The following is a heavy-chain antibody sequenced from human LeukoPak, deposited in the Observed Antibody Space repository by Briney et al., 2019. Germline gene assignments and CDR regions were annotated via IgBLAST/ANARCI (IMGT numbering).Heavy chain of an antibody. CDR1: GGTFSSYA. V-gene: IGHV1-69*04. Sequence: SVKVSCKASGGTFSSYAISWVRQAPGQGLEWMGRIIPIFGIANYAQKFQGRVTITADKSTSTAYMELSSQRSEDTAVYYCARMCPDIVVVPAAAPSYWFGPWGQGTLVTVS. J-gene: IGHJ5*02. CDR2: IIPIFGIA. CDR3: ARMCPDIVVVPAAAPSYWFGP. D-gene: IGHD2-2*01.